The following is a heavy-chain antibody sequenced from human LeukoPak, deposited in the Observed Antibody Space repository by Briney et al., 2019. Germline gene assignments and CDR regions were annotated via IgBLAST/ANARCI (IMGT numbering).Heavy chain of an antibody. CDR1: GGSISSYY. CDR3: ARDRGVATVVH. Sequence: PSETLSLTCTVSGGSISSYYWSWIRQPPRKGLEWIGYIYYSGSTNYNPSLKRRVTISVDTSKNQSSLKLSSVTAADTAVYYCARDRGVATVVHWGQGTLVTVSS. CDR2: IYYSGST. V-gene: IGHV4-59*01. J-gene: IGHJ4*02. D-gene: IGHD4-23*01.